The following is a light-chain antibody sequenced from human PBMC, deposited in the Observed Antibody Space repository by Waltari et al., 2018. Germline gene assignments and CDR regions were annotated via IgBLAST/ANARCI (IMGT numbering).Light chain of an antibody. V-gene: IGKV2-28*01. CDR2: MGS. CDR3: QQYYSTPLYT. J-gene: IGKJ2*01. Sequence: DIVMTQSPLSLPVTPGEPASISCRSSQSLRHRTGSPCLAWFLQKPGQSPQLLISMGSNRASGVPDRFSGSGSGTDFTLTISSLQAEDVAVYYCQQYYSTPLYTFGQGTKLEIK. CDR1: QSLRHRTGSPC.